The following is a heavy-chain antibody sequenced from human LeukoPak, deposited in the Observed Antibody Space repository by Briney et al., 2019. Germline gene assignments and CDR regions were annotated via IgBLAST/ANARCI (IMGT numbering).Heavy chain of an antibody. CDR3: ARTWFGESHNWFAP. CDR2: IYSGGST. D-gene: IGHD3-10*01. V-gene: IGHV3-53*01. Sequence: PGGSLRLSCAASGFTVSSNYMSWVRQAPGKGLEWVSVIYSGGSTYYADSVKGRFTISRDNSKNTRYLQMNSLRAEDTAVYYCARTWFGESHNWFAPWGQGTLVTVSS. CDR1: GFTVSSNY. J-gene: IGHJ5*02.